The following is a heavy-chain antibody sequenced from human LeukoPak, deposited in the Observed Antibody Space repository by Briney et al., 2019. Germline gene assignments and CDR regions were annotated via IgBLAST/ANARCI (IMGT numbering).Heavy chain of an antibody. Sequence: PGGSLRLSCAASGFTFSSYSMNWVRQAPGKGLKWVPAIIGSGLTTYYADSVKGRFTISRDNSKNTLYLQMNSLRAEDTAVYYCAKDLSPGPDWGQGTLVTVSS. CDR2: IIGSGLTT. V-gene: IGHV3-23*01. J-gene: IGHJ4*02. CDR3: AKDLSPGPD. CDR1: GFTFSSYS.